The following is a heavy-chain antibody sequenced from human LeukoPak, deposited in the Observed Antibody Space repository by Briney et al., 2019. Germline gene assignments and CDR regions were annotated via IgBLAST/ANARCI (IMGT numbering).Heavy chain of an antibody. CDR2: IYYSGST. J-gene: IGHJ4*02. Sequence: SETLSLTCTVSGGSISSYYWSWIRQPPGKGLEWIGYIYYSGSTNYNPSLKSRVTISVDTSKNQFSLKLSSVTAADTAVYYCARDLRGWWDYWGQGTLVTVSS. CDR3: ARDLRGWWDY. D-gene: IGHD6-19*01. CDR1: GGSISSYY. V-gene: IGHV4-59*01.